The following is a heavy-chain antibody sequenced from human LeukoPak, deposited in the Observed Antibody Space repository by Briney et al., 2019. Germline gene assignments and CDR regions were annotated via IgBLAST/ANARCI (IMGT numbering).Heavy chain of an antibody. V-gene: IGHV3-30*19. CDR1: GFTFSSYG. Sequence: QPGRSLRLSCAASGFTFSSYGMHWVRQAPGKGLEWVAVIWYDGSNKYYADSVKGRFTISRDNSKNTLYLQMNSLRAEDTAVYYCARDGGVDYGDYYLFGLIDYWGQGTLVTVSS. J-gene: IGHJ4*02. D-gene: IGHD4-17*01. CDR2: IWYDGSNK. CDR3: ARDGGVDYGDYYLFGLIDY.